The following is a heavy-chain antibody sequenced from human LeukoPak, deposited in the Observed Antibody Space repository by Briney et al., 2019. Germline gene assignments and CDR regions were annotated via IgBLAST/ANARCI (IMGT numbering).Heavy chain of an antibody. CDR1: GYTFTGYY. J-gene: IGHJ4*02. D-gene: IGHD3-22*01. CDR2: INPNSGGT. Sequence: ASVKVSCKASGYTFTGYYMHWVRQAPGQRLEWMGWINPNSGGTNYAQKFQGRVTMTRDTSISTAYMELSRLRSDDTAVYYCASMYSSGYETDYWGQGTLVTVSS. CDR3: ASMYSSGYETDY. V-gene: IGHV1-2*02.